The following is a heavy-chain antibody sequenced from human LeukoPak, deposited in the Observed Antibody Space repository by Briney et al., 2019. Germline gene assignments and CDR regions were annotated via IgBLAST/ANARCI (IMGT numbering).Heavy chain of an antibody. CDR3: ARDEYSSGWYYFDY. Sequence: PGGSLRLSCAASGFTFSSYPMHWVRQAPGKGLEWVAIISYDGSNKYYADSVKSRFTISRDNSKNTLYLQMNSLRAEDTAVYYCARDEYSSGWYYFDYWGQGTLVTVSS. J-gene: IGHJ4*02. CDR1: GFTFSSYP. CDR2: ISYDGSNK. V-gene: IGHV3-30-3*01. D-gene: IGHD6-19*01.